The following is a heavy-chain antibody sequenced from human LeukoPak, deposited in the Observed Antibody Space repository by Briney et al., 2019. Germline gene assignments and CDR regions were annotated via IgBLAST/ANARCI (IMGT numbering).Heavy chain of an antibody. CDR2: TSGSGVNS. Sequence: GGSLRLSCAASEFTLRSYDMSWVRQAPGKGLEWVAATSGSGVNSYYADSVRGRFTISRDNSQNTLYLQMDSLRAEDTALYYCAKEYSGYDFDYWGQRTLVTVYS. D-gene: IGHD5-12*01. CDR1: EFTLRSYD. J-gene: IGHJ4*02. CDR3: AKEYSGYDFDY. V-gene: IGHV3-23*01.